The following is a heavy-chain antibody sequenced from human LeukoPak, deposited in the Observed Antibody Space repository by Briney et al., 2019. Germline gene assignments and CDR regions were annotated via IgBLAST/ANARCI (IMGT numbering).Heavy chain of an antibody. CDR1: GGSISSFTYY. CDR3: GTAAAPTACDI. Sequence: PSETLSLTCTVSGGSISSFTYYWGWIRQPPGKGLEWIGSVYYSGSTYYNPSLKSRVTISVDTSKSHFSLKLTSVTAADTAVYYCGTAAAPTACDIWGQGTMVTASS. CDR2: VYYSGST. V-gene: IGHV4-39*01. D-gene: IGHD2-2*01. J-gene: IGHJ3*02.